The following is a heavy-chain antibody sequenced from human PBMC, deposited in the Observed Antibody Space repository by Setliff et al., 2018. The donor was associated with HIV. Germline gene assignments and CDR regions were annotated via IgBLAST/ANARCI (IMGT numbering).Heavy chain of an antibody. D-gene: IGHD2-15*01. J-gene: IGHJ3*02. V-gene: IGHV4-61*02. CDR3: ARDRLYCSGGSCYSVGPNDVFDI. CDR1: GGSISSGSYY. CDR2: IYTSGST. Sequence: SETLSLTCTVSGGSISSGSYYWSWIRQPAGKGLEWIGRIYTSGSTNYNPSLKSRVTISVDTSKNQFSLKLSSVIAADTAVYYCARDRLYCSGGSCYSVGPNDVFDIWGQGTMVTVSS.